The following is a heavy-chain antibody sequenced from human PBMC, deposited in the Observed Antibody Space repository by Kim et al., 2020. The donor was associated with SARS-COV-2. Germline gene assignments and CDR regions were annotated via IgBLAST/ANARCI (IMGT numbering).Heavy chain of an antibody. Sequence: SETLSLTCAVYGGSFSGYYWSWIRQPPGKGLEWIGEINHSGSTNYNPSLKSRVTISVDTSKNQFSLKLSSVTAADTAVYYCARGSNLVVTALSFDYWGQGTLVTVSS. CDR3: ARGSNLVVTALSFDY. J-gene: IGHJ4*02. D-gene: IGHD2-21*02. V-gene: IGHV4-34*01. CDR2: INHSGST. CDR1: GGSFSGYY.